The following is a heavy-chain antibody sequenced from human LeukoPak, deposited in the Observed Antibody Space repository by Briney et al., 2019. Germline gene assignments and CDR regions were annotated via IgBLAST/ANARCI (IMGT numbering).Heavy chain of an antibody. CDR3: ARHAHSSSWLVLANPWNYYYMDV. Sequence: GASVKVSCKASGYTFTGYYMHWVRQAPGQGLEWMGWINPNSGGTNYAQKFQGRVTMTRDTSISTAYMELSRLRSDDTAVYYCARHAHSSSWLVLANPWNYYYMDVWGKGTTVTVSS. J-gene: IGHJ6*03. CDR2: INPNSGGT. V-gene: IGHV1-2*02. D-gene: IGHD6-13*01. CDR1: GYTFTGYY.